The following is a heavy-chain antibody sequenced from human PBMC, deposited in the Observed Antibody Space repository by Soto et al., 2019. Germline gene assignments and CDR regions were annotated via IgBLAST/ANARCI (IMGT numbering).Heavy chain of an antibody. Sequence: QIQLVESGGDVVQPGRSLRLSCAASGFTFSKHGMHWVRQAPGKGLEWMAVIWNDGSGQWYADSVKGRVTISRDNSKNTLFLQMTSLRVDDTGVYYCVRDDGYPDKGLDYWGQGTLVTVSS. CDR1: GFTFSKHG. V-gene: IGHV3-33*01. J-gene: IGHJ4*02. CDR2: IWNDGSGQ. D-gene: IGHD5-12*01. CDR3: VRDDGYPDKGLDY.